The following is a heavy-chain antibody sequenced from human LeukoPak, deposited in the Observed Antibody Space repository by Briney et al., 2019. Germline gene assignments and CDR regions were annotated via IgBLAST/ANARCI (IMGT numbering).Heavy chain of an antibody. CDR2: ISGSGGTT. CDR1: GLTFSSFP. V-gene: IGHV3-23*01. Sequence: GGSLRLSCAASGLTFSSFPMTWVRQAPGKGLEWVSAISGSGGTTYYADSVKGRFTISRDNSKNTLYLQMNSQTAEDTAVYYCAKDRGYWGQGTLVTVSS. CDR3: AKDRGY. J-gene: IGHJ4*02.